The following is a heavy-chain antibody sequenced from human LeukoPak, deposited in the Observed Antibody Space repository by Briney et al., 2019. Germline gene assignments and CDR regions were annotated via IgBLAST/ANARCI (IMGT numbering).Heavy chain of an antibody. Sequence: GGSLRLSCAASGFTFSNYAMSWARQAPGKGLEWVANIKQDGSEKYYVDSVKGRFTISRDNAKNSLYLQMNSLRAEDTAVYYCARDAKGYFDYWGQGTLVTVSS. J-gene: IGHJ4*02. CDR2: IKQDGSEK. V-gene: IGHV3-7*01. CDR1: GFTFSNYA. CDR3: ARDAKGYFDY.